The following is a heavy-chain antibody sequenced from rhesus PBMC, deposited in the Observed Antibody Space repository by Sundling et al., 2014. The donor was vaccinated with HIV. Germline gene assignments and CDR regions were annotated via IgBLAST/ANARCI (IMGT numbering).Heavy chain of an antibody. Sequence: EVQLVESGGGLVQPGGSLRLSCAASGFTFSSYDMSWVRQALGKGLEWVSSISNTGKTIYYADSVKGRFTISRDNAKNSLSLQMNSLKTEDTAVYYCTRVGFGSGWNYVYGSRYFDYWGQGVLVTVSS. CDR2: ISNTGKTI. D-gene: IGHD1-1*01. CDR1: GFTFSSYD. V-gene: IGHV3S4*01. CDR3: TRVGFGSGWNYVYGSRYFDY. J-gene: IGHJ4*01.